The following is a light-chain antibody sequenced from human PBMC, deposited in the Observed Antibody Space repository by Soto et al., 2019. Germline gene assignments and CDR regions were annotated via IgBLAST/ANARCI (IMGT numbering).Light chain of an antibody. Sequence: EIVLTQSPVTLSLSPGERATLSCRASQSVSNYLAWYQQKPGKAPRLLIYDASNRATDIPARFSGSWSGTDFPLTINHLEPEDIAVYYWQQRSNCPWTFGQGTKVEIK. CDR3: QQRSNCPWT. J-gene: IGKJ1*01. CDR2: DAS. V-gene: IGKV3-11*01. CDR1: QSVSNY.